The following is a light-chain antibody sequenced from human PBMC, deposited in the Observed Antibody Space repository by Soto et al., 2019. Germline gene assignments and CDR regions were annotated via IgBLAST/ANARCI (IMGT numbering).Light chain of an antibody. CDR2: DAS. Sequence: DIVLTQSPATLSLSPGERATLYCRASHRISSYLAWYQQKPGQAHRLLIYDASNRDNDIPARFTGSGSGTYCTLTISSLEPEDFAVYYWQQRSNWPPTCGQGTKLEI. J-gene: IGKJ2*01. CDR3: QQRSNWPPT. V-gene: IGKV3-11*01. CDR1: HRISSY.